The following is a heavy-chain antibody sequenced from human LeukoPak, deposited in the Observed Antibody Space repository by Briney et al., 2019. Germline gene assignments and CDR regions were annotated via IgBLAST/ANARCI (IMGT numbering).Heavy chain of an antibody. D-gene: IGHD1-26*01. J-gene: IGHJ4*02. Sequence: GGSLRLSCAASGFTFSSYSMNWVRQASGKGLEWVSYISSSSSTIYYADSVKGRFTISRDNAKNSLYLQMNSLRAEDTAVYYCARLGGEPDYWGQGTLVTVSS. CDR1: GFTFSSYS. V-gene: IGHV3-48*01. CDR3: ARLGGEPDY. CDR2: ISSSSSTI.